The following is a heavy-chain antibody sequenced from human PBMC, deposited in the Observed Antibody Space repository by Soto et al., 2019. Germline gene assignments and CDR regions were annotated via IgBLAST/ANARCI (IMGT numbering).Heavy chain of an antibody. Sequence: SETLSLTCTVSGGSISSYYWSWIRQPPGKGLEWIGYIYYSGSTNYNPSLKSRVTISVDTSKNQFSLKLSSVTAADTAVYYCARAGYSYGPDFDDWGQGTRVTVAS. CDR3: ARAGYSYGPDFDD. CDR1: GGSISSYY. V-gene: IGHV4-59*01. D-gene: IGHD5-18*01. CDR2: IYYSGST. J-gene: IGHJ4*02.